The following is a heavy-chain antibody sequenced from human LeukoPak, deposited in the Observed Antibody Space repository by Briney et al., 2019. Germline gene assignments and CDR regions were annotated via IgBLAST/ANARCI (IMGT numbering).Heavy chain of an antibody. J-gene: IGHJ4*02. CDR3: TTRRQDGC. CDR1: GFTFSDAW. V-gene: IGHV3-15*01. D-gene: IGHD6-25*01. CDR2: IKSKIDGGTI. Sequence: GGSLRLSCVGSGFTFSDAWISWVRQAPGKGLEWVGRIKSKIDGGTIDYAAPVKGRFTISRDDSRNTLYLQMNSLKTEDPAVYYCTTRRQDGCWGQGTLVTVS.